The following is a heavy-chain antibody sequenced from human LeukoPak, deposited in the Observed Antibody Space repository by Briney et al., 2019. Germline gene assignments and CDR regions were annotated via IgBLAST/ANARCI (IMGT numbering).Heavy chain of an antibody. V-gene: IGHV3-7*03. CDR1: GFTFGKYW. Sequence: GGSLRLSCVASGFTFGKYWMSWVRQAPGKGLEWVANIKLDGSEKNYVDSVKGRFTISRDNAKNSLYLQMNSLRAEDTAVYYCARDNSLRRYDFWSGYEKGSNWFDPWGQGTLVTVSS. CDR3: ARDNSLRRYDFWSGYEKGSNWFDP. J-gene: IGHJ5*02. D-gene: IGHD3-3*01. CDR2: IKLDGSEK.